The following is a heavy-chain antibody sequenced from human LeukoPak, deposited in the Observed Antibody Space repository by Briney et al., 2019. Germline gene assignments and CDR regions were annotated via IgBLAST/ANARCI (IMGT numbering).Heavy chain of an antibody. CDR2: ITCSSSTL. Sequence: GGALRLSCAASEFTFSSYTMNWVRPAPGKGVEWISYITCSSSTLYYADSVKGRFTISRDNAKNSLYLQMNSLRAEDTAVYYCARRLIAATPTSAFDIWGQGTMVTVSS. J-gene: IGHJ3*02. CDR1: EFTFSSYT. CDR3: ARRLIAATPTSAFDI. V-gene: IGHV3-48*04. D-gene: IGHD6-13*01.